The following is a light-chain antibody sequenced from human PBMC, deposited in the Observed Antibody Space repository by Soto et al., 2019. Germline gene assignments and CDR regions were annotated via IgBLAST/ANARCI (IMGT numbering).Light chain of an antibody. CDR2: DVS. CDR3: SSYASSSTRV. CDR1: SSDVGGSDY. Sequence: QSALTQPASVSGSPGQSITISCTGTSSDVGGSDYVSWYQQHPGKAPKLMIHDVSSRPSGVSNRFSGSKSGNTASLTISGLQAEDEADYYCSSYASSSTRVFGTGTKLTVL. V-gene: IGLV2-14*03. J-gene: IGLJ1*01.